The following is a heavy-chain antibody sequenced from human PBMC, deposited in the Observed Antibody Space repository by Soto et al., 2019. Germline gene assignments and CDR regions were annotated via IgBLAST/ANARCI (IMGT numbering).Heavy chain of an antibody. J-gene: IGHJ6*03. CDR1: GFAFSSYA. CDR2: ISGSGGGT. D-gene: IGHD6-19*01. V-gene: IGHV3-23*01. Sequence: EVQLLKSGGGLVQPGGSLRLSCAASGFAFSSYAMSWVRQAPGKGLEWVSAISGSGGGTYYADSVKGRFTISRDNSKNTLYRKMNSLRAEDRAVYTCAKQLAGAVNYYYNMDFWGKGTTVTVSS. CDR3: AKQLAGAVNYYYNMDF.